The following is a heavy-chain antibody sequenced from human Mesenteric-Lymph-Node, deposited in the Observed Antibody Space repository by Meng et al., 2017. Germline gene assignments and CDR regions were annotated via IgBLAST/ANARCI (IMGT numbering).Heavy chain of an antibody. CDR2: IDIDGGP. V-gene: IGHV3-53*01. CDR3: VREQYESRGY. J-gene: IGHJ4*02. CDR1: GFTVNSNH. Sequence: DVRVVELGGGLVQPAGTLCLSCAASGFTVNSNHLSWVRQAPGKGLEWVSVIDIDGGPHYIASVRGRFTISRDNTKNTLSLQMSCLRADDTAVYYCVREQYESRGYWGQGTLVTVSS. D-gene: IGHD3-22*01.